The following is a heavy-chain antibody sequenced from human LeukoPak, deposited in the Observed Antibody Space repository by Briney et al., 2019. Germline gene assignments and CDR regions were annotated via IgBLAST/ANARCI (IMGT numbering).Heavy chain of an antibody. CDR3: ARESLGYCSGGSCHYYYGMDV. D-gene: IGHD2-15*01. CDR2: IYYSGST. J-gene: IGHJ6*02. CDR1: GGSISSSSYY. Sequence: KASETLSLTCTVSGGSISSSSYYWGWIRQPPGKGLEWIGSIYYSGSTYYNPSLKSRVTISVDTSKNQFSLKLSSVTAADTAVYYCARESLGYCSGGSCHYYYGMDVWGQGTTVTVSS. V-gene: IGHV4-39*07.